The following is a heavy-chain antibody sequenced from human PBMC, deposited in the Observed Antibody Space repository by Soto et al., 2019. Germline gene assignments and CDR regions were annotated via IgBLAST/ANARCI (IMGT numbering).Heavy chain of an antibody. Sequence: XXTLSLACAVYGGSFSGYYWRWILQPPGKGLEWIGEINHSGSTDYNPSLKSRVTISVDTSKNQFSLKLSSVTAADTDVYYCARGRNYYGSGSYSGYMDVWGKGTTVTVSS. J-gene: IGHJ6*03. V-gene: IGHV4-34*01. CDR1: GGSFSGYY. D-gene: IGHD3-10*01. CDR3: ARGRNYYGSGSYSGYMDV. CDR2: INHSGST.